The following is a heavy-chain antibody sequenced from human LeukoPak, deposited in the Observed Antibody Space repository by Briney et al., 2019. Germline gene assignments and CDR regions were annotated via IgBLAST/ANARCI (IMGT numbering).Heavy chain of an antibody. CDR1: GGSISSGGYS. Sequence: SQTLPLTCAVSGGSISSGGYSWSWIRQPPGKGLEWIGYIYHSGSTYYNPSLKSRVTISVDRSKNQFSLKLSSVTAADTAAYYCARDHYDFWSGYSYGMDVWGQGTTVTVSS. V-gene: IGHV4-30-2*01. CDR2: IYHSGST. CDR3: ARDHYDFWSGYSYGMDV. J-gene: IGHJ6*02. D-gene: IGHD3-3*01.